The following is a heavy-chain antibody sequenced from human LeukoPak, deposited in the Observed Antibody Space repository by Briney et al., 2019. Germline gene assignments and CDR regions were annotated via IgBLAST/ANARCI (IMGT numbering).Heavy chain of an antibody. CDR1: GFTFSSYS. J-gene: IGHJ3*02. D-gene: IGHD3-9*01. Sequence: GGSLRLSCAASGFTFSSYSMNWVRQAPGKGLEWVSYISSSSSTIYYADSVKGRFTISRDNAKNSLYLQMNSLRAEDTAVYYCAKPLDWYYGILTGPDAFDIWGQGTMVTVSS. V-gene: IGHV3-48*04. CDR2: ISSSSSTI. CDR3: AKPLDWYYGILTGPDAFDI.